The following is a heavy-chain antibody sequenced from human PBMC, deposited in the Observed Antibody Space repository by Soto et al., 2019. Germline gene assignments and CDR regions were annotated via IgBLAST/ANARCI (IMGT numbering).Heavy chain of an antibody. CDR1: GYTFISYG. Sequence: ASVKVSCEASGYTFISYGISGVRQAPGQGLEWVGWMSAFTGKADYAQIFQDRVTMTTDTSTSTAYMELRSLRSDDTAVYYCARDQRYYGSGYYYSDSWGQGTLVTVSS. V-gene: IGHV1-18*04. J-gene: IGHJ1*01. CDR3: ARDQRYYGSGYYYSDS. D-gene: IGHD3-10*01. CDR2: MSAFTGKA.